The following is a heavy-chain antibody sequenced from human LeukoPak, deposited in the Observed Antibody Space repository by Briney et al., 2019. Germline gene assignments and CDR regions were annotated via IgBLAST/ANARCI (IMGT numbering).Heavy chain of an antibody. J-gene: IGHJ6*03. Sequence: SVKVSCKASGGTFSSYAISWVRQAPGQGLEWMGGIIPILGTANYAQKFQGRVTITTDESTSTAYMELSSLRSEDTAVYYCARAVTGNPGYYYYYMDVWGKGTTVTVSS. D-gene: IGHD1-20*01. CDR2: IIPILGTA. CDR3: ARAVTGNPGYYYYYMDV. CDR1: GGTFSSYA. V-gene: IGHV1-69*05.